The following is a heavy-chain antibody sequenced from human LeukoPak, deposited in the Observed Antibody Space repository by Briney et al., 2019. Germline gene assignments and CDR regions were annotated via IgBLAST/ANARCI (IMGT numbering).Heavy chain of an antibody. CDR3: ARPVRGSWYSRNWFDP. CDR2: INHSGST. CDR1: GGSINRRTYY. D-gene: IGHD6-13*01. Sequence: SETLSLTCTVSGGSINRRTYYWGWIRQPPGKGLEWIGEINHSGSTNYNPSLKSRVTISVDTSKNQFSLKLSSVTAADTAVYYCARPVRGSWYSRNWFDPWGQGTLVTVSS. J-gene: IGHJ5*02. V-gene: IGHV4-39*07.